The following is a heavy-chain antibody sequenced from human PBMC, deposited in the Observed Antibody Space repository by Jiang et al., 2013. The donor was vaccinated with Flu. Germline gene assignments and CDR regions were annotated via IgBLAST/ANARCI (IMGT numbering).Heavy chain of an antibody. D-gene: IGHD4-11*01. CDR1: GYTFTGYY. Sequence: SVKVSCKASGYTFTGYYMHWVRQAPGQGLEWMGWISAFNDDINYVEKFQGRLTMTIDTATNTAYMELRSLSSDDTAVYYCARDYYSDYVFDYWGQGTLVTVSS. J-gene: IGHJ4*02. CDR3: ARDYYSDYVFDY. V-gene: IGHV1-18*04. CDR2: ISAFNDDI.